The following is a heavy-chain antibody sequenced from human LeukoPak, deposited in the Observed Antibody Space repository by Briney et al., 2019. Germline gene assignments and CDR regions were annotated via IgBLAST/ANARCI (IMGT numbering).Heavy chain of an antibody. J-gene: IGHJ4*02. CDR2: IYHSGST. CDR1: GYSISSGYY. D-gene: IGHD3-22*01. V-gene: IGHV4-38-2*01. Sequence: PSETLSLTCAVSGYSISSGYYWGWIRQPPGKGLEWIGSIYHSGSTYYNPSLKSRVTISVDTSKNQFSLKLSSVTAADTAVYYCARQTMYYYDSSGYYVGGFPYYFDYWGQGTLVTVSS. CDR3: ARQTMYYYDSSGYYVGGFPYYFDY.